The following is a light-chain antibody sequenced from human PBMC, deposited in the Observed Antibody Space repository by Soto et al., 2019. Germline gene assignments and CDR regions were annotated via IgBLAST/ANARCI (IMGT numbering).Light chain of an antibody. CDR2: GAS. J-gene: IGKJ3*01. CDR3: QQYGTSPFT. CDR1: QSVTSTF. V-gene: IGKV3-20*01. Sequence: EIVLTQSPGTLSLSPGERATLSCRASQSVTSTFLAWYQQKPGQAPRLLIYGASTRATGIPDRFSGRGSGTDFTLTISRLEPEDLAVYYCQQYGTSPFTFGPGTKVDNK.